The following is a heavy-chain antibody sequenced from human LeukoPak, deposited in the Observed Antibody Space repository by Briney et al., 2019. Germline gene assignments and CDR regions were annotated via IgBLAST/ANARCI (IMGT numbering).Heavy chain of an antibody. CDR3: ASVRTTGTARPFDP. Sequence: SVKVSCKASGGTFSSYTISWVRRAPGQGLEWMGRIIPILGIANYAQKFQGRVTTTADKSTSTAYMELSRLRSEDKAVYYCASVRTTGTARPFDPWGQGTLVTVSS. D-gene: IGHD1-1*01. V-gene: IGHV1-69*02. CDR1: GGTFSSYT. CDR2: IIPILGIA. J-gene: IGHJ5*02.